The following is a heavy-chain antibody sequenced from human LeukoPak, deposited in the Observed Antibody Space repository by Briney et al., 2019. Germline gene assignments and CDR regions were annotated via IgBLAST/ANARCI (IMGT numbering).Heavy chain of an antibody. V-gene: IGHV4-34*01. CDR3: ASRKLGNDY. Sequence: SETLSLTCAVYGGSFSGYYWSWIRQPPGKGLEWIGEINHSGSTNYNPSLKSRVTISVDTSKNQFSLRLSSVTAADTAVYYCASRKLGNDYWGQGTLVTVSS. CDR1: GGSFSGYY. D-gene: IGHD7-27*01. J-gene: IGHJ4*02. CDR2: INHSGST.